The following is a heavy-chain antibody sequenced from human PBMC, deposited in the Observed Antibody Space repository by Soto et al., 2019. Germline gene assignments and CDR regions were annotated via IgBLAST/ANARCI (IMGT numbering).Heavy chain of an antibody. Sequence: QLQLQESGPGLVKASETLSLTCTVSGGSISAYHCSWVRKSPGKGLAWIGSFYDSGTTDYNPALKSRVTISGDTSKNNFSLKLSSVTAADTAAYYCARGFGGLGPSFFGMDVWCQGTTVIVSS. J-gene: IGHJ6*02. CDR2: FYDSGTT. D-gene: IGHD3-10*01. CDR3: ARGFGGLGPSFFGMDV. CDR1: GGSISAYH. V-gene: IGHV4-59*01.